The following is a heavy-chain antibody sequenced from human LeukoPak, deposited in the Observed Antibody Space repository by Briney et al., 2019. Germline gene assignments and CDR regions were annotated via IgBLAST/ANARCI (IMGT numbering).Heavy chain of an antibody. CDR3: ARDRSGRGPTTFNY. CDR2: ISDDGSDT. J-gene: IGHJ4*02. D-gene: IGHD1-14*01. CDR1: GFSFSTSW. Sequence: PGESLRLSCAASGFSFSTSWMHWVRQGPGKGLVWVSRISDDGSDTIYADSVKGRFTISRDNAKNTLYLQMNSLRAEDSALYYCARDRSGRGPTTFNYWGQGTLVTVSS. V-gene: IGHV3-74*01.